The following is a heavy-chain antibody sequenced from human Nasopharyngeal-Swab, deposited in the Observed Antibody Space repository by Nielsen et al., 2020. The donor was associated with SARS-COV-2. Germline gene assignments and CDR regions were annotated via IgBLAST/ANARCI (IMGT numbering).Heavy chain of an antibody. CDR2: INHSGST. D-gene: IGHD6-19*01. V-gene: IGHV4-34*01. J-gene: IGHJ6*02. CDR3: ARVRSGWQTYYYYGMDV. Sequence: WIRQPPGKGLEWIGEINHSGSTNYNPSLKSQVTISVDTSKNQFSLKLSSVTAADTAVYYCARVRSGWQTYYYYGMDVWGQGTTVTVSS.